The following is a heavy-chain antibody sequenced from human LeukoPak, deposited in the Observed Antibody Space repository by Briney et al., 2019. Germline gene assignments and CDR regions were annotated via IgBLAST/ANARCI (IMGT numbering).Heavy chain of an antibody. Sequence: SETLSLTCTVSGGSISSYYWSWIRQPPGKGLEWIGYIYYSGSTNYNPSLKSRVTISVDTSKNQFSLKLSSVTAADTAVYYCAREIHGDYYFDYWGQGTLVTVSS. J-gene: IGHJ4*02. CDR2: IYYSGST. CDR1: GGSISSYY. CDR3: AREIHGDYYFDY. D-gene: IGHD3-3*01. V-gene: IGHV4-59*01.